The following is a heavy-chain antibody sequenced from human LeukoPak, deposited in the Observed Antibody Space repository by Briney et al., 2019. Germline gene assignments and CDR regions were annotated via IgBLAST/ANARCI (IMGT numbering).Heavy chain of an antibody. Sequence: GGSLRLSCAASGFTFSVYRMNWVRQAPGKGLECVASISSSGSYIYHAGSVKGRFTISRDNAKNSLYLQMNSLRVEDTAVYYCSRSSEYSTSSGQNLWGQGTLVTVSS. CDR3: SRSSEYSTSSGQNL. CDR2: ISSSGSYI. J-gene: IGHJ4*02. D-gene: IGHD6-6*01. V-gene: IGHV3-21*01. CDR1: GFTFSVYR.